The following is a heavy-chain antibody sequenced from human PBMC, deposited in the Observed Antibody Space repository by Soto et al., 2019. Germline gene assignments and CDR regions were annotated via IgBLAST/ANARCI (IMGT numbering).Heavy chain of an antibody. J-gene: IGHJ6*04. Sequence: SETLSLTCTVSGGSISSYYWSWIRQPPGKGLEWIGYIYYSGITNYNPSLKSRVTISVDTSKNQFSLKLSSVTAADTAVYYCARYKSNYYYGMDVWGKGTTVT. CDR1: GGSISSYY. D-gene: IGHD1-20*01. V-gene: IGHV4-59*01. CDR3: ARYKSNYYYGMDV. CDR2: IYYSGIT.